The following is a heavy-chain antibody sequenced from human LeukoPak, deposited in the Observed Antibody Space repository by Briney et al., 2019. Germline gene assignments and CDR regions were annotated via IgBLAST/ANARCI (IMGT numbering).Heavy chain of an antibody. J-gene: IGHJ4*02. V-gene: IGHV1-69*01. D-gene: IGHD6-19*01. CDR2: IIPIFGTA. CDR1: GGTFSSYA. Sequence: SAKVSCKASGGTFSSYAISWVRQAPGQGLEWMGGIIPIFGTANYAQKFQGRVTITADESTSTAYMELSSLRSEDTAVYYCAREIAVAGTRYFDYWGQGTLVTVSS. CDR3: AREIAVAGTRYFDY.